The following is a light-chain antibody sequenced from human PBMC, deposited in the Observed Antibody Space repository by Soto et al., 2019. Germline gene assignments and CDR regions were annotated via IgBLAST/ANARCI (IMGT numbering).Light chain of an antibody. V-gene: IGLV2-14*01. CDR3: SSYTNINTRACV. CDR1: SSDVGGYNY. CDR2: EVS. J-gene: IGLJ1*01. Sequence: QSALTQPASVSGFPGQSITISCTGTSSDVGGYNYVSWYQQHPGKAPKLMIYEVSNRPSGVSNRFSGSKSGNTASLTISGLQAEDEADYYCSSYTNINTRACVFGTGTKLTVL.